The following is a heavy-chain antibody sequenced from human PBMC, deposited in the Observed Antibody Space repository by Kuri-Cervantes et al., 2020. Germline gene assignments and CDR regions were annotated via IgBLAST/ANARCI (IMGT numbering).Heavy chain of an antibody. J-gene: IGHJ4*02. D-gene: IGHD3-10*01. CDR1: EFTFSSYD. V-gene: IGHV3-13*01. CDR2: IATTGDT. CDR3: AALGSYLY. Sequence: GGSLRLSCAASEFTFSSYDMHWVRQVTGKGLEWVSAIATTGDTYYSGSVKGRFTISRENAKSSMYLQMNSLRAGDTAVYYCAALGSYLYWGQGTLVTVSS.